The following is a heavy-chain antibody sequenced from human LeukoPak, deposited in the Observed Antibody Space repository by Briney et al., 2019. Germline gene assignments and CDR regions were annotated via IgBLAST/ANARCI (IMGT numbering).Heavy chain of an antibody. V-gene: IGHV3-53*01. CDR1: GLTVSSNY. D-gene: IGHD2-2*01. CDR2: IYSDGTP. CDR3: ARAIQSHLLKGYFDY. Sequence: GGSLRLSCAPFGLTVSSNYMSWVRQAPGKGLEWVSTIYSDGTPYYADSLKGRFTISRDNSKNTLYLRMNSLRAEDTAIYYCARAIQSHLLKGYFDYWGQGALVTVPS. J-gene: IGHJ4*02.